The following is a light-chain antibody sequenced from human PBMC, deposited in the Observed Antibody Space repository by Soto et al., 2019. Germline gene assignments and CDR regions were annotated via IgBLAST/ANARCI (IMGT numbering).Light chain of an antibody. J-gene: IGLJ1*01. CDR2: DVA. Sequence: QSVLTQPRSVSGSPGQTVTSSCTGTSRDVGFSNYISWYQQHPGEAPKLVIYDVAQRPSGVPDRLSGSRSGKTASLAISGLQPDDEGDYYCCSYVGGDTLIFGSGTKVTVL. CDR1: SRDVGFSNY. CDR3: CSYVGGDTLI. V-gene: IGLV2-11*01.